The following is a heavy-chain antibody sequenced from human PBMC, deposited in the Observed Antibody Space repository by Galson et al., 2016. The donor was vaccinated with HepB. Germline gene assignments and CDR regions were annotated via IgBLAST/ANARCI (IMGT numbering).Heavy chain of an antibody. J-gene: IGHJ4*02. CDR2: ISWNSANI. CDR3: AKDTNLYYGSGSYPLFQN. D-gene: IGHD3-10*01. V-gene: IGHV3-9*01. Sequence: SLRLSCAVSGFTFDDHAMHWVRHAPGKGLEWVSGISWNSANIGYADSVEGRFTISRDNAKHSLHLQMNSLRTEDTALYYCAKDTNLYYGSGSYPLFQNWGQGTLVTVSS. CDR1: GFTFDDHA.